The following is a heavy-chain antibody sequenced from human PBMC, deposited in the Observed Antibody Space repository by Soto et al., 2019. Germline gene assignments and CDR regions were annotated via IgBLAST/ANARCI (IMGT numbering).Heavy chain of an antibody. J-gene: IGHJ4*02. CDR1: GFTFSSYS. Sequence: PGGSLRLSCAASGFTFSSYSMNWVRQAPGKGLEWVSYISSSSSTIYYADSVKGRFTISRDNSRNILYLEMNNLRVEDTAVYYCARDPGQDEAMDYWGQGTLVTVSS. V-gene: IGHV3-48*01. CDR2: ISSSSSTI. CDR3: ARDPGQDEAMDY.